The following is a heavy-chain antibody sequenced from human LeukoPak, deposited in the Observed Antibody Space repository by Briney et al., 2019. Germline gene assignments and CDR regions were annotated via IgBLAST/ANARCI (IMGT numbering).Heavy chain of an antibody. V-gene: IGHV4-34*01. D-gene: IGHD3-22*01. CDR2: INHSGST. J-gene: IGHJ3*02. Sequence: SETLSLTCAVYGGSFSGYYWSWIRQPPGKGLERIGEINHSGSTNYNPSLKSRVTISVDTSKNQFSLKLSSVTAADTAVYYCARGQYYDSSGYYYVSAFDIWGQGTMVTVSS. CDR3: ARGQYYDSSGYYYVSAFDI. CDR1: GGSFSGYY.